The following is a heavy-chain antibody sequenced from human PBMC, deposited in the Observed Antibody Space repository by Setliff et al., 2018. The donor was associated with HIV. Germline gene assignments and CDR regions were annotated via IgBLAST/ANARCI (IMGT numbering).Heavy chain of an antibody. CDR1: GGSISTYH. Sequence: PSETLSLTCTVSGGSISTYHWSWIRQPPGKGLEWIGYIYKSGSTNYNPSLKSRVTMSVDTSKNQFSLKLSSVTAADTAVYYCARDIRTVVGMGFDPWGQGTLVTVSS. J-gene: IGHJ5*02. CDR2: IYKSGST. CDR3: ARDIRTVVGMGFDP. V-gene: IGHV4-59*01. D-gene: IGHD1-26*01.